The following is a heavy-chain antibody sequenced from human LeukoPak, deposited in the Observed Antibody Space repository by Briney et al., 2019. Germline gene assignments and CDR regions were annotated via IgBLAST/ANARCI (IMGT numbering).Heavy chain of an antibody. CDR1: GSSISSTYW. CDR2: IYYTGGI. D-gene: IGHD1-1*01. V-gene: IGHV4-28*05. CDR3: ATKGNAIYYFDY. Sequence: SETLSLTCAVSGSSISSTYWWAWIRQPPGKGLKWIGYIYYTGGIYYNPSLKSRVTMSIDTSKNQFSLKLSSVTAVDTAVYYCATKGNAIYYFDYWGQGTLVTVSS. J-gene: IGHJ4*02.